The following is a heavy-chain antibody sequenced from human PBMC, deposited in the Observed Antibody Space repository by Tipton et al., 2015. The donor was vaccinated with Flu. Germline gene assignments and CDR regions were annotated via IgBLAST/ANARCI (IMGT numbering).Heavy chain of an antibody. CDR3: ARDPSAKFNPIIWFGTGNNWFDS. V-gene: IGHV4-61*02. Sequence: TLSLTCTVSGGSISSGSYYWSWIRQPAGKGLEWIGRIYATGITKGNPSLSSRVSISMNSSNNQLSLEVTFVTAADTAIYYCARDPSAKFNPIIWFGTGNNWFDSWGQGILVTVSS. J-gene: IGHJ5*01. D-gene: IGHD3-10*01. CDR1: GGSISSGSYY. CDR2: IYATGIT.